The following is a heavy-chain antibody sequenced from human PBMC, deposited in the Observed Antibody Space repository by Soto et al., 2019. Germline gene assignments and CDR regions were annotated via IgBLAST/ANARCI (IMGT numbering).Heavy chain of an antibody. CDR1: GFTFSSHV. CDR2: ISGSDGST. V-gene: IGHV3-23*01. Sequence: GGSLRLSCAASGFTFSSHVMSWVRQAPGKGLEWVSAISGSDGSTYYADSVKGRFTISRDNSKNTLYLQMNSLRAEDTAVYYCEKDLSYPSGSSDYWGQGTLVTVSS. CDR3: EKDLSYPSGSSDY. D-gene: IGHD3-10*01. J-gene: IGHJ4*02.